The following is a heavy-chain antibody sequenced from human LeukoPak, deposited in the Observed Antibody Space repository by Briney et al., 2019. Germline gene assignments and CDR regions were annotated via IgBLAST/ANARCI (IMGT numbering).Heavy chain of an antibody. J-gene: IGHJ4*02. CDR3: AKMVREFYTISYYFDY. CDR1: GFTFSSYA. CDR2: ISGSGAGT. D-gene: IGHD2-8*01. V-gene: IGHV3-23*01. Sequence: GGSLRLSCAVSGFTFSSYAMNWVRQAPGKGLEWVSGISGSGAGTYYADSVKGRFTISRDNSKNTLYLQTNSLRAEDTAVYYCAKMVREFYTISYYFDYWGQGTLVTVSS.